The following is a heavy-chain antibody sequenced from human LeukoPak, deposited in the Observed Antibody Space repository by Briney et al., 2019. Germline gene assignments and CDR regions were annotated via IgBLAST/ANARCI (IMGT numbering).Heavy chain of an antibody. D-gene: IGHD1-14*01. J-gene: IGHJ4*02. Sequence: ASVKVSFKASGFTFTDYYLHWVRQAPGQGLKWMGRIILNGGATSYAQKFQGRVTLTRDTSISTAYMELIRQTSDDTAVYYCATDGGNHNFDYWGQGTLVTVSS. V-gene: IGHV1-2*06. CDR3: ATDGGNHNFDY. CDR1: GFTFTDYY. CDR2: IILNGGAT.